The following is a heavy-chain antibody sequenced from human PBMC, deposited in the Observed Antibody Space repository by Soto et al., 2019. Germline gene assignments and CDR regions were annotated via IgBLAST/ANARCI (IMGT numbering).Heavy chain of an antibody. V-gene: IGHV4-34*01. CDR1: GGSFSGYY. Sequence: GSLRLSCAVYGGSFSGYYWSWIRQPPGKGLEWIGEINHSGSTNYNPSLKSRVTISVDTSKNQFSLKLSSVTAADTAVYYCARVIGGYCSSTSCYGGYAFDIWGQGTMVTVSS. D-gene: IGHD2-2*03. CDR2: INHSGST. J-gene: IGHJ3*02. CDR3: ARVIGGYCSSTSCYGGYAFDI.